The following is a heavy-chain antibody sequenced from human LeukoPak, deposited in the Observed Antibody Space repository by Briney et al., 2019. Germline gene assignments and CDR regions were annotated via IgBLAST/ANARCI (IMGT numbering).Heavy chain of an antibody. CDR2: IKQDGSEK. D-gene: IGHD2-15*01. J-gene: IGHJ6*02. CDR1: EFTFSSYW. V-gene: IGHV3-7*03. CDR3: AREGGYGLDV. Sequence: GGSLRLSCAASEFTFSSYWMSWVRQAPGKGLEWVANIKQDGSEKYYVDSVKGRFTISRDNAKNSLYLQMNSLRAEDTAVYYCAREGGYGLDVWGQGTTVTVSS.